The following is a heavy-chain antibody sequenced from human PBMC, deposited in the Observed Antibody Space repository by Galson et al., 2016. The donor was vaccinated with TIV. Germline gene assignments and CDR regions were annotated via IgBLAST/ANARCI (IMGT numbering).Heavy chain of an antibody. V-gene: IGHV4-59*01. CDR2: VYYTGST. CDR1: DGSITNYY. Sequence: LSLTCSVSDGSITNYYWTWIRQPPGKGLEWIGNVYYTGSTDYNPSLKSRVTVSVAISKNQFSLKLSSVTAADTAVYYCARGAPFHHWGQGILVTVSS. J-gene: IGHJ4*02. D-gene: IGHD2/OR15-2a*01. CDR3: ARGAPFHH.